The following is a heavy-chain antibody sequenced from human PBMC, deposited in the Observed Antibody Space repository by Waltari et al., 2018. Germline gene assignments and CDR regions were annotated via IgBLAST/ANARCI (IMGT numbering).Heavy chain of an antibody. D-gene: IGHD3-9*01. Sequence: QMQLQESGPGLVKPSETLSLTRSVFGGSISTSAFPWGWVRQPPGAGLEWIGSIYYSGSTYYSPSFKSRVTISMDPSKNQFSLKLESLTAADTAVYYCARHNNGWHYDILTAYYNLWGQGTRVLVSS. J-gene: IGHJ4*02. V-gene: IGHV4-39*01. CDR3: ARHNNGWHYDILTAYYNL. CDR2: IYYSGST. CDR1: GGSISTSAFP.